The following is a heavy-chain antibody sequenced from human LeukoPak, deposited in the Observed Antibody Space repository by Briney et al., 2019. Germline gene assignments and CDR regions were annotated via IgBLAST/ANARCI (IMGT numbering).Heavy chain of an antibody. CDR3: ARDRLPPPGVYCFDP. V-gene: IGHV3-30-3*01. CDR2: ISSDGNHK. Sequence: ERSLRLTCAASGFTFSTYAMHWVRQAPGKGLEWVAAISSDGNHKHFADSVRGRFTISRDNSKNTLFLQMNSLRPDDTAVYYCARDRLPPPGVYCFDPWGQGTLVTVSS. D-gene: IGHD5-12*01. J-gene: IGHJ5*02. CDR1: GFTFSTYA.